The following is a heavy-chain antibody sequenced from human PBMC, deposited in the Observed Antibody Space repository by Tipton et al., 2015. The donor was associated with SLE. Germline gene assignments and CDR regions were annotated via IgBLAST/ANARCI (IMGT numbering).Heavy chain of an antibody. J-gene: IGHJ4*02. CDR3: AKEELPGYYFDY. V-gene: IGHV3-53*01. D-gene: IGHD1-26*01. CDR1: GFTVSSNY. Sequence: GSLRLSCAASGFTVSSNYMSWVRQAPGKGLEWVSVIYGGGSTYYAESVKGRFTISRDNSKNTLYLQINSLRAEDTAVYYCAKEELPGYYFDYWGQGTLVTVSS. CDR2: IYGGGST.